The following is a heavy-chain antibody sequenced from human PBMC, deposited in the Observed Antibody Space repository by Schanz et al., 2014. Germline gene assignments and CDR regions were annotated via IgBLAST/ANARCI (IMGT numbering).Heavy chain of an antibody. CDR1: GFTFADYY. Sequence: VQLVESGGGLFKPGGSLRLSCAGSGFTFADYYMTWIRQAPGKGLEWVSAISGNGGSTYFADSVKGRFTISRDNSDNTLFLQMNSLRAEDTGVYYCAKVREWWPYYFDYWGQGTLVTVSS. D-gene: IGHD2-15*01. J-gene: IGHJ4*02. V-gene: IGHV3-23*04. CDR2: ISGNGGST. CDR3: AKVREWWPYYFDY.